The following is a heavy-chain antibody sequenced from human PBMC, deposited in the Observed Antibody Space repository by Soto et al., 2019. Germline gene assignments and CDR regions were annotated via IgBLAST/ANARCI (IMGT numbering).Heavy chain of an antibody. V-gene: IGHV2-26*01. Sequence: QVTLKESGPVLVKPTETLTLTCSVSGFSLTNGRMGVSWIRQPPVQALDWLAHFFSDAERSYSTSMQSRLNMYEDSSGSQVVLTMTNMAPADTAAYFCARRDGDYTNYGLDVWGHGSAVTVSS. D-gene: IGHD4-17*01. CDR2: FFSDAER. J-gene: IGHJ6*02. CDR3: ARRDGDYTNYGLDV. CDR1: GFSLTNGRMG.